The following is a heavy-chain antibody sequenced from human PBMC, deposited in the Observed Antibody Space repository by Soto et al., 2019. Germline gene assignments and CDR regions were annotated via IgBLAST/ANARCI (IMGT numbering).Heavy chain of an antibody. V-gene: IGHV4-39*01. CDR2: MDYNGNS. Sequence: SETLSLTCTVSGGSIISSNYYCWWIRQPPWDGLEWIGSMDYNGNSYQNPSLKSRVTLSVDTSKSQFSLKLRSVTAADTAVYFCVRSAFGYYDTSGYPLTDSWGQGTLVTVSS. D-gene: IGHD3-22*01. CDR1: GGSIISSNYY. CDR3: VRSAFGYYDTSGYPLTDS. J-gene: IGHJ4*02.